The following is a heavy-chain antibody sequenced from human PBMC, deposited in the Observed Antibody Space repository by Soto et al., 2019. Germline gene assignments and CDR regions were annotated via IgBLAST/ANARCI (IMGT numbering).Heavy chain of an antibody. CDR3: AKGPTYYYYMDA. Sequence: PGGSLRLSCAASGFTFDDYAMHWVRQAPGKGLEWVSGISWNSGSIGYADSVKGRFTISRDNAKNSLYLQMNSLRAEDTALYYCAKGPTYYYYMDAWGKGTTVTVSS. V-gene: IGHV3-9*01. J-gene: IGHJ6*03. CDR1: GFTFDDYA. CDR2: ISWNSGSI.